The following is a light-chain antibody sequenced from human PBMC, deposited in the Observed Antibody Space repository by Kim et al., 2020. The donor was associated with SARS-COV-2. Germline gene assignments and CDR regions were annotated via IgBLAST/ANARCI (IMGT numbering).Light chain of an antibody. J-gene: IGKJ1*01. CDR3: QQYSIYWT. V-gene: IGKV1-13*02. CDR1: QGISSA. CDR2: GAS. Sequence: AGSVGDRLTITCRASQGISSALAWYQQKPGKAPNLLIYGASSLESAVLSRFSGTGSGTEFTLTISRLQPDDVATYYCQQYSIYWTFDQGTKVDIK.